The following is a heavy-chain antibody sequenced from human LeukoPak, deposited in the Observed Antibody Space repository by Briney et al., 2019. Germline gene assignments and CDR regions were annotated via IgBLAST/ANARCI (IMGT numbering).Heavy chain of an antibody. V-gene: IGHV3-21*01. J-gene: IGHJ4*02. Sequence: PGGSLRLSCVASGFTFSGFTMNWVRRAPGKGLEWVSSITRSGSYIYYGDSVKGRFTISRDNAKNSLYLQMNSLRVEDTAVYYCAREDSGYSSADSWGQGTLVTVS. CDR3: AREDSGYSSADS. D-gene: IGHD6-19*01. CDR1: GFTFSGFT. CDR2: ITRSGSYI.